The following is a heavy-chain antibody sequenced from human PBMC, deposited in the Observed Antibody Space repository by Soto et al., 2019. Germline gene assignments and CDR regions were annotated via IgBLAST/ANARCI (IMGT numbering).Heavy chain of an antibody. CDR2: ISGSGGST. D-gene: IGHD2-2*01. V-gene: IGHV3-23*01. J-gene: IGHJ4*02. CDR1: GFTFSSYA. Sequence: EVQLLESGGGLVQPGGSLRLSCAASGFTFSSYAMSWVRQAPGKGLEWVSAISGSGGSTYYADSVKGRFTISRDNSKNTLYLRMNSLRSEDTAVYYCAKDYGGGGSSTSLDHYWGQGTLVTVSA. CDR3: AKDYGGGGSSTSLDHY.